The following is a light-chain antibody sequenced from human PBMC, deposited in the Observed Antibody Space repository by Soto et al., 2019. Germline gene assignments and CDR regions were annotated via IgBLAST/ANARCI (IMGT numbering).Light chain of an antibody. J-gene: IGLJ7*01. CDR2: EVS. CDR3: SPCAGSRGV. Sequence: QSALTQPASVSGSPGQSITISCTGTSSDVGSHNLVSWYQQHPGQAPKLMIYEVSKRPLGVSARFSASKSGNTASLTISGLEAEDEGDYCRSPCAGSRGVFGGGTQLTVL. CDR1: SSDVGSHNL. V-gene: IGLV2-23*02.